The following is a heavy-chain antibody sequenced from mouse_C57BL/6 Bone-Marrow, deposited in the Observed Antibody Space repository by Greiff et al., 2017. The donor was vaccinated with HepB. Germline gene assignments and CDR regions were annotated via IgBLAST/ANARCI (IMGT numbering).Heavy chain of an antibody. V-gene: IGHV1-52*01. J-gene: IGHJ2*01. CDR1: GYTFTSYW. CDR3: ALITTVVATGYFDY. D-gene: IGHD1-1*01. Sequence: VQLQQPGAELVRPGSSVKLSCKASGYTFTSYWMHWVKQRPIQGLEWIGNIDTSDSETHYNQKFKDKATLTVEKSSSTAYMQLSSLTSEDSAVYYCALITTVVATGYFDYWGQGTTLTVSS. CDR2: IDTSDSET.